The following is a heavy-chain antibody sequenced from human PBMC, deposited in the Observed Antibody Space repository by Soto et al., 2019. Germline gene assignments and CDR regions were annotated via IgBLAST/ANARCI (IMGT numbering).Heavy chain of an antibody. V-gene: IGHV1-3*01. D-gene: IGHD2-2*01. CDR2: INAGNSNT. J-gene: IGHJ5*02. Sequence: ASVKVSCKASGYTFTSYDIHWVRQAPGQRLEWIEWINAGNSNTKYSQKFQGRVTITRDTSASTAYMELSSLRSEDTAVYYCARELVVVPAGTNWFDPWGQGTLVTVSS. CDR3: ARELVVVPAGTNWFDP. CDR1: GYTFTSYD.